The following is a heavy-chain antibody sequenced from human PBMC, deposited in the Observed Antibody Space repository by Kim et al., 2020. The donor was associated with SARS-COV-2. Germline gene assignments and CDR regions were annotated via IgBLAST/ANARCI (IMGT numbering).Heavy chain of an antibody. CDR1: GGSVSSGSYF. V-gene: IGHV4-61*01. Sequence: SETLSLTCTVSGGSVSSGSYFWSWIRQTPGKGLEWIGYIYYSGNTNYNPSLKSRVTMSVDTSKNQFSLKLRSVTAADTAVYYCARAPNDFWSGYPYYFDYWGQGTLVTVSS. CDR2: IYYSGNT. J-gene: IGHJ4*02. D-gene: IGHD3-3*01. CDR3: ARAPNDFWSGYPYYFDY.